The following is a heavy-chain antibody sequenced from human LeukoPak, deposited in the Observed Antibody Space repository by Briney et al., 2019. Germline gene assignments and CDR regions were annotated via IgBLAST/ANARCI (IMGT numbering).Heavy chain of an antibody. CDR3: ARAITGTQVTP. CDR1: GGSISSSSYY. Sequence: SETLSLTCTVSGGSISSSSYYWGWIRQPPGKGLEWIGSIYYSGSTYYNPSLKSRVTISVDTSKNQFSLKLSSVTAADTAVYYCARAITGTQVTPWGQGTLVTVSS. D-gene: IGHD1-20*01. V-gene: IGHV4-39*07. CDR2: IYYSGST. J-gene: IGHJ5*02.